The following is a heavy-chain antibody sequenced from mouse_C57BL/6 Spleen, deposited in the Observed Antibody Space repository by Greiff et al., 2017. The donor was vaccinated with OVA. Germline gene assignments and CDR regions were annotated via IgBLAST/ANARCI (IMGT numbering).Heavy chain of an antibody. CDR3: ANLGQNFDY. J-gene: IGHJ2*01. V-gene: IGHV1-4*01. CDR1: GYTFTSYT. CDR2: INPSSGYT. Sequence: VKLQESGAELARPGASVKMSCKASGYTFTSYTMHWVKQRPGQGLEWIGYINPSSGYTKYNQKFKDKATLTADKSSSTAYMQLSSLTSEDSAVYYCANLGQNFDYWGQGTTLTVSS. D-gene: IGHD3-3*01.